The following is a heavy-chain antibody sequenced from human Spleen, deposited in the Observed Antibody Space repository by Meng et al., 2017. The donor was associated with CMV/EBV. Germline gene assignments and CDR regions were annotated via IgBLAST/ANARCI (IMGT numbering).Heavy chain of an antibody. V-gene: IGHV1-18*01. CDR3: ARAGAAVTTNFDF. J-gene: IGHJ4*02. CDR2: VSAENGDT. D-gene: IGHD4-17*01. CDR1: GYNLDIYG. Sequence: CKASGYNLDIYGITWVRQAPGQGLEWVGWVSAENGDTDYGQKFQGRVTVTADTFTNTAYMEMRSLRSDDSAMYYCARAGAAVTTNFDFWGQGTLVTVSS.